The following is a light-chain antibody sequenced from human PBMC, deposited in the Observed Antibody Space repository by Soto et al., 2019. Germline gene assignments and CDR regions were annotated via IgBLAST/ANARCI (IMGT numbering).Light chain of an antibody. J-gene: IGKJ4*01. CDR2: GAS. Sequence: EIALTQSPGTLSLSPGERPTLSCRASQSVSSTYLAWYQQKPGQAPRLLIYGASSRATGIPDRFSGSGSGTDFTLTISRLEPEDFAVYYCQHYGSLVLTFGGGTKVEIK. CDR3: QHYGSLVLT. CDR1: QSVSSTY. V-gene: IGKV3-20*01.